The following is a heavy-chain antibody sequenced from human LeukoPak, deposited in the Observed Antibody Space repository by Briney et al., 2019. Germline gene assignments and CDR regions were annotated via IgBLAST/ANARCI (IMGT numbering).Heavy chain of an antibody. CDR1: GGSFSGYY. V-gene: IGHV4-34*01. CDR3: ARASGGDYGSGSYYKTFDY. J-gene: IGHJ4*02. Sequence: SETLSLTCAVYGGSFSGYYWSWIRQPPGKGLEWIGEINHSGSINYNPSLKSRVTISVDTSKNQFSLKLSSVTAADTAVYYCARASGGDYGSGSYYKTFDYWGQGTLVTVSS. D-gene: IGHD3-10*01. CDR2: INHSGSI.